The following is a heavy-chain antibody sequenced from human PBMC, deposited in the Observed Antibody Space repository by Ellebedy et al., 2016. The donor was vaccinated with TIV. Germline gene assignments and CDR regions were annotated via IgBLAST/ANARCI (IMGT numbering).Heavy chain of an antibody. D-gene: IGHD3-22*01. Sequence: GESLKISCAASGVTFSSYAMSWIRQAPGKGLEWVSVISGGGETTSYADSVKGRFTIFRDNSKNMLFLQMNSLRAEDTALYYCAKGRKLIRSSSLDYWGQGTLVTVSS. CDR3: AKGRKLIRSSSLDY. J-gene: IGHJ4*02. CDR1: GVTFSSYA. V-gene: IGHV3-23*01. CDR2: ISGGGETT.